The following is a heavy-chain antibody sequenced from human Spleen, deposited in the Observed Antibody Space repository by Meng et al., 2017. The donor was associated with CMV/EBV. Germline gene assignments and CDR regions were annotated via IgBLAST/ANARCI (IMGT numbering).Heavy chain of an antibody. CDR3: ATGRWGAPYFDY. CDR2: ISSSGSTI. Sequence: SLKISCAASGFTFSSYEMNWVRQAPGKGLEWVSYISSSGSTIYYADSVNGRFTISRDNAKNSLYLQMNSLRTEETAVYYCATGRWGAPYFDYCGQGTLVTVSS. V-gene: IGHV3-48*03. CDR1: GFTFSSYE. J-gene: IGHJ4*02. D-gene: IGHD1-26*01.